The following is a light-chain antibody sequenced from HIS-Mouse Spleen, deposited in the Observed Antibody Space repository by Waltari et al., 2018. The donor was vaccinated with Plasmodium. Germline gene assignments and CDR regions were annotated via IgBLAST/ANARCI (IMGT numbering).Light chain of an antibody. V-gene: IGKV2-30*01. J-gene: IGKJ1*01. CDR2: KVS. CDR1: QSLVYSDGHTY. Sequence: DVVMTQSPLSLPVTLGQPASIPCRSSQSLVYSDGHTYLNWFQQRPGQAPRRLIYKVSNRDSGVPDRFSGSGSGTDFTLKISRVEAEDVGVYYCMQGTHWPWTFGQGTKVEIK. CDR3: MQGTHWPWT.